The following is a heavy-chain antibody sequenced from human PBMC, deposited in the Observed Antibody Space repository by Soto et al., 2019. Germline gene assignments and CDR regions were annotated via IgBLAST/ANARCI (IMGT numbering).Heavy chain of an antibody. Sequence: SXTLSLTCTVSGDSISSSSYYWGLIRQPPGKGLEWIGSIYYSGSTYYNPSLKSRVTISVDTSKNQFSLKLSSVTAEDTAVYYCAGFSYYYDSSGSLDDYWGQGTLVTVS. CDR2: IYYSGST. V-gene: IGHV4-39*01. J-gene: IGHJ4*02. CDR1: GDSISSSSYY. CDR3: AGFSYYYDSSGSLDDY. D-gene: IGHD3-22*01.